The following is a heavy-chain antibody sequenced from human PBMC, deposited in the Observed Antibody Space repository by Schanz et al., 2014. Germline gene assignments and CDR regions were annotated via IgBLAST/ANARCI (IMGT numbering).Heavy chain of an antibody. CDR2: ISYDGSKK. D-gene: IGHD3-10*02. CDR1: GFMFSSYG. J-gene: IGHJ4*02. CDR3: AKNQYDDVDLSSFYFDF. V-gene: IGHV3-33*08. Sequence: VQLLESGGGVVQPGRSLRLSCAASGFMFSSYGMHWVRQAPGKGLEWVGVISYDGSKKSYADSVKGRFTISRDNSKNTLFLQMNSLRVEDSAIYYCAKNQYDDVDLSSFYFDFWGQGTLVTVSS.